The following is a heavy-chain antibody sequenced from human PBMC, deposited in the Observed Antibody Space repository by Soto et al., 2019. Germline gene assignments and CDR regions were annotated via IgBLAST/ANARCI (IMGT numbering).Heavy chain of an antibody. CDR1: GFTFGSYG. V-gene: IGHV3-30*18. CDR3: ANGQEGYFDYLLRY. CDR2: TSHDGSYK. Sequence: QVQLVESGGGVVQPGRSLRLSCAASGFTFGSYGMHWVRQAPGKGLEWVAATSHDGSYKYYADSVKGRFTISRDNSKSTLFLQMNSLRAEDTAVYYCANGQEGYFDYLLRYWGQGTLVTVSS. J-gene: IGHJ4*02. D-gene: IGHD3-9*01.